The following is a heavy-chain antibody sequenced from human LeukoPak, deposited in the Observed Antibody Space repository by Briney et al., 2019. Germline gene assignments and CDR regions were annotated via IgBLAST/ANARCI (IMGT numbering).Heavy chain of an antibody. Sequence: GGSLRLSCAASGFTFSSYDMHWVRQATGKGLEWVSAIGTAGDTYYPGSVKGRFTISRENAKNSLYLQMNSLRAGDTAVYYCARDLETGYSYGYGGYAFDIWGQGTMVTVSS. V-gene: IGHV3-13*01. D-gene: IGHD5-18*01. CDR2: IGTAGDT. CDR1: GFTFSSYD. CDR3: ARDLETGYSYGYGGYAFDI. J-gene: IGHJ3*02.